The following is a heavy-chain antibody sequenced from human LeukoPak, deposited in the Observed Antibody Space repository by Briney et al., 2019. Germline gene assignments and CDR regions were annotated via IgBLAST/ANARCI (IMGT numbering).Heavy chain of an antibody. D-gene: IGHD1-26*01. J-gene: IGHJ4*02. Sequence: SETLSLTCTVSGYSISSGFFWGWIRQPPGKGLEWIGSIYHSGSTYYNSSLKSRVSISVDTSKNQFSLKLSSVTSADTAVYYCARISAYWGQETLVTVSS. V-gene: IGHV4-38-2*02. CDR3: ARISAY. CDR2: IYHSGST. CDR1: GYSISSGFF.